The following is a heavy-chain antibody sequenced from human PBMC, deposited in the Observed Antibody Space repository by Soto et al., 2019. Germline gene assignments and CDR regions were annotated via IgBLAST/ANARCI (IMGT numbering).Heavy chain of an antibody. J-gene: IGHJ4*02. D-gene: IGHD6-13*01. CDR1: GYTFTSYA. V-gene: IGHV1-3*01. Sequence: ASVKVSCKASGYTFTSYAMHWVRQAPGQRLEWMGWINAGNGNKKYSQKFQGRVTITRDTSASTAYMELSSLRSEDTAVYYCAREESSSWYFDYWGQGALVTVSS. CDR2: INAGNGNK. CDR3: AREESSSWYFDY.